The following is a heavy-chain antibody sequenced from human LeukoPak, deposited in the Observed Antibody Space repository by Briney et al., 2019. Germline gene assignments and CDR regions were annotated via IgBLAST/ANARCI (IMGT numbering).Heavy chain of an antibody. V-gene: IGHV3-48*04. CDR1: GFPFSSYA. D-gene: IGHD2-2*01. CDR2: ISSSGSTI. Sequence: GGSLRLSCAASGFPFSSYAMSWVRPAPGKGLEWVSYISSSGSTIYYADSVKGRFTISRDNAKNSLYLQMNSLRAEDTAVYYCARDLKVVPNYYYYYMDVWGKGTTVTVSS. CDR3: ARDLKVVPNYYYYYMDV. J-gene: IGHJ6*03.